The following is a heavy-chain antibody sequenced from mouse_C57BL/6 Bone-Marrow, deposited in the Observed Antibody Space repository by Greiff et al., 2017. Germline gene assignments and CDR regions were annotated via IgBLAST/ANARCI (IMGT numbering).Heavy chain of an antibody. D-gene: IGHD1-1*01. CDR2: ISYDGSN. J-gene: IGHJ1*03. V-gene: IGHV3-6*01. CDR3: ARDYYGSSYDWYFDV. Sequence: ESGPGLVKPSQSLSLTCSVTGYSITSGYYWNWIRQFPGNKLEWMGYISYDGSNNYNPSLKNRISITRDTSKNQFFLKLNSVTTEDTATYYGARDYYGSSYDWYFDVWGTGTTVTVSS. CDR1: GYSITSGYY.